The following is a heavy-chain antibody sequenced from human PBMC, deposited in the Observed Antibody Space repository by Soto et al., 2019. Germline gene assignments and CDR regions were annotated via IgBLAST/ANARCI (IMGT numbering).Heavy chain of an antibody. V-gene: IGHV5-51*01. CDR2: IYPGDSDT. CDR3: ARHRRGSSHRTYYFDY. D-gene: IGHD6-6*01. Sequence: GEALKISCKGSGYSFANYWIGWERQMPGKGLEWVGIIYPGDSDTRYSPSFQGQVTISADKSISTAYLQWSSLKASDTAMYYCARHRRGSSHRTYYFDYWGQGXLVTVYS. CDR1: GYSFANYW. J-gene: IGHJ4*02.